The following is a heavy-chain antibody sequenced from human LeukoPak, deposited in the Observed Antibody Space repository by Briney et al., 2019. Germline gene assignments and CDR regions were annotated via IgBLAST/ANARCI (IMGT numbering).Heavy chain of an antibody. CDR1: SGTFSSYA. CDR3: AREGALPAAISGYYGMDV. V-gene: IGHV1-69*13. D-gene: IGHD2-2*01. CDR2: IIPIFGTA. J-gene: IGHJ6*02. Sequence: SVKVSFKASSGTFSSYAISWVRQAPGQGLEWMEGIIPIFGTANCAQKFQGRVTITAEESTSTAYMELSSLRSEDTAVYYCAREGALPAAISGYYGMDVWGQGTTVTVSS.